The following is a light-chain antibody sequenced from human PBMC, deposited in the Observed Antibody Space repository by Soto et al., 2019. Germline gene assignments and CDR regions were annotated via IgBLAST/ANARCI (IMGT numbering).Light chain of an antibody. V-gene: IGKV1-27*01. CDR1: QGISNS. J-gene: IGKJ3*01. CDR3: QKYNSAPFN. Sequence: DIQMTQSPSSLSASVGDRVTITCRASQGISNSLAWYQQKPVNVPELLIYGASTVQSAVPPRFSGSGSRTDFTLTISSLQPDAIATSYCQKYNSAPFNFGPGTKVDIK. CDR2: GAS.